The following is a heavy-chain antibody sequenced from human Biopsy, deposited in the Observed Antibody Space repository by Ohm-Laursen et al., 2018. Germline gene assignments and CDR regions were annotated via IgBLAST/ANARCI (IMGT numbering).Heavy chain of an antibody. V-gene: IGHV4-59*11. J-gene: IGHJ1*01. Sequence: GTLSLTCTASGGSFTGHYWSWIRQPPGKGLEWIGHISYTGYTSYNASLKSRVTISVDTSRKHFSLRLTSLAAADTAVYYCARGSNEYGGLYFPHWGQGTLVTVSS. CDR3: ARGSNEYGGLYFPH. CDR2: ISYTGYT. CDR1: GGSFTGHY. D-gene: IGHD4-23*01.